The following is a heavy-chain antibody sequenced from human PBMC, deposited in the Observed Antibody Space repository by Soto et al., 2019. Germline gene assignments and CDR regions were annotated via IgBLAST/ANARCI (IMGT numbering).Heavy chain of an antibody. CDR1: GFRFSDYA. D-gene: IGHD1-26*01. J-gene: IGHJ4*02. Sequence: GGSLRLSCAASGFRFSDYAMIWVRQAPGKGLEWVSGIIGTSGATYHADSVKGRFTISRDVSKNTLYLQMNSLRAEDTAVYYCARAIGGSYSHFDYWGQGTLVTVSS. V-gene: IGHV3-23*01. CDR2: IIGTSGAT. CDR3: ARAIGGSYSHFDY.